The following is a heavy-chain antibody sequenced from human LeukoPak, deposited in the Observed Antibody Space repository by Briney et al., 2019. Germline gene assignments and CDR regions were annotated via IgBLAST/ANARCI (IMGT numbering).Heavy chain of an antibody. CDR3: ARPGDCSGGSCWYYFDY. V-gene: IGHV4-39*01. D-gene: IGHD2-15*01. Sequence: KTSETLSLTCTVSGGSISSSSYYWGWIRQPPGKGLEWIGSIYYSGSTYYNPSLKSRVTISVDTSKNQFSLKLSSVTAADTAVYYCARPGDCSGGSCWYYFDYWGQGTLVSVS. CDR2: IYYSGST. J-gene: IGHJ4*02. CDR1: GGSISSSSYY.